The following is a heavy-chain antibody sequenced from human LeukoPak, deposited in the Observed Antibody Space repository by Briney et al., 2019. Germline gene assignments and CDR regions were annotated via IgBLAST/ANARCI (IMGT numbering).Heavy chain of an antibody. Sequence: GESLKISCKGFGYRFTSYWVGWVRQMPGKGLEWMGIIYPGDSDTRYSPSFQGQVTISADKSISTAYLQWSSLKASDTAMYYCATLSRANPFDYWGQGTLVTVSS. D-gene: IGHD1-26*01. CDR2: IYPGDSDT. J-gene: IGHJ4*02. V-gene: IGHV5-51*01. CDR3: ATLSRANPFDY. CDR1: GYRFTSYW.